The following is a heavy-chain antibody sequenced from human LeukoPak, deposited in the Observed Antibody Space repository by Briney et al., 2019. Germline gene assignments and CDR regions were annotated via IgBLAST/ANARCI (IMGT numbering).Heavy chain of an antibody. CDR3: ANPKIAVATRDPFDI. CDR2: ISGSGGST. CDR1: GFTFSSYA. J-gene: IGHJ3*02. D-gene: IGHD6-19*01. V-gene: IGHV3-23*01. Sequence: GGSLRPSCPASGFTFSSYAMSWVRPAPRQGLEWVSAISGSGGSTYYADSAKGRFTISRDNSKNTLYLHMNSLRAEDTPVYYCANPKIAVATRDPFDIWGQGTMVTVSS.